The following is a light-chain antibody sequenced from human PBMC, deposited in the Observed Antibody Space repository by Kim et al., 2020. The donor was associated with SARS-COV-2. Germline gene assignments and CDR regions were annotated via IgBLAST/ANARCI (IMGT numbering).Light chain of an antibody. J-gene: IGLJ1*01. CDR1: SSNIGNNY. CDR3: GTWDSSLSAGV. CDR2: DNN. Sequence: GQKVTISCSGSSSNIGNNYVSWYQQLPGTAPKLLIYDNNKRPSGIPDRFSGSKCGTSAALGITGLQTGDEADYYCGTWDSSLSAGVFGTGTKVTVL. V-gene: IGLV1-51*01.